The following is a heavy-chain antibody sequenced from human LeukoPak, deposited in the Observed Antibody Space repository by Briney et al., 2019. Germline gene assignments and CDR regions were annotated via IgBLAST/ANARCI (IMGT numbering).Heavy chain of an antibody. CDR2: IIPIFGTA. D-gene: IGHD3-10*01. Sequence: AASVKVSCKASGGTFSSYAISWVRQAPGQGLEWMGEIIPIFGTANYAQKFQGRVTITTDESTSTAYMELSSLRSEDTAVYYCEREFGRLPDHWNWFDPWGQGTLVTVSS. V-gene: IGHV1-69*05. CDR1: GGTFSSYA. J-gene: IGHJ5*02. CDR3: EREFGRLPDHWNWFDP.